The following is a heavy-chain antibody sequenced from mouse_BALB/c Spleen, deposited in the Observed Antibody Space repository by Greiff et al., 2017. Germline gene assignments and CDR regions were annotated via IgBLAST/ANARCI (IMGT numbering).Heavy chain of an antibody. CDR3: ARLGDYGSSYDWFAY. J-gene: IGHJ3*01. V-gene: IGHV1-18*01. CDR1: GYTFTDYY. Sequence: EVQLQQSGPELVKPGASVKISCKASGYTFTDYYMNWVKQSHGKSLEWIGLVNPNNGGTSYNQKFKGKATLTVDKSSNTAYLQLSSLTSEDTAVYYCARLGDYGSSYDWFAYWGQGTLVTVSA. D-gene: IGHD1-1*01. CDR2: VNPNNGGT.